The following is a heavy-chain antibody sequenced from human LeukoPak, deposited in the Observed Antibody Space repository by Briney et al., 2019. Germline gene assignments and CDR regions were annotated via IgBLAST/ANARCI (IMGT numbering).Heavy chain of an antibody. Sequence: SENLSLTCTVSGGSISSDGYYWSWVRQLPGKGLEWIGYIDYSEKTDHNPSLQSRVTISVDTSKNQFSLKLSSVTAADTAVYYCAESGFGELLTDYWGQGTLVTVSS. D-gene: IGHD3-10*01. J-gene: IGHJ4*02. CDR3: AESGFGELLTDY. V-gene: IGHV4-31*03. CDR1: GGSISSDGYY. CDR2: IDYSEKT.